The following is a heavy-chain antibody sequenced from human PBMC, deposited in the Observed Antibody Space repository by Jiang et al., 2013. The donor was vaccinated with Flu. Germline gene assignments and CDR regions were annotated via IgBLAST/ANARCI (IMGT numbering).Heavy chain of an antibody. CDR2: ISSSGSTI. CDR3: VRGPPGRYFDWYIDY. J-gene: IGHJ4*02. CDR1: YY. Sequence: YYMSWIRQAPGKGLEWVSYISSSGSTIYYADSVKGRFTISRDNAKNSLYLQLNSLRAEDTAVYSCVRGPPGRYFDWYIDYWGQGTLVTVSS. V-gene: IGHV3-11*01. D-gene: IGHD3-9*01.